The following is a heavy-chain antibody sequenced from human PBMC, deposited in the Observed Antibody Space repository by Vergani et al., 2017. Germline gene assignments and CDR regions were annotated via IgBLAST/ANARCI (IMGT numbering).Heavy chain of an antibody. D-gene: IGHD1-14*01. CDR2: SVPILDIT. CDR1: GGNFGSFG. J-gene: IGHJ6*02. Sequence: VQLVQSGAEMKKPGSSVKVSCKSSGGNFGSFGFSWVRQAPGQGLEWMGRSVPILDITNYAQMFMGRVSITADKSTGTLYLDLSDLRSADTAMYYCARDRTETTDDAFDIWGQGTTVTVSS. CDR3: ARDRTETTDDAFDI. V-gene: IGHV1-69*09.